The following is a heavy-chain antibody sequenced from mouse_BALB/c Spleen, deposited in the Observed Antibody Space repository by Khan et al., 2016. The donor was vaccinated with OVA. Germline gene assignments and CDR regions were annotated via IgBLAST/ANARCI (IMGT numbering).Heavy chain of an antibody. CDR2: ISSDGSYT. Sequence: EVELVESGGDLVKPGGSLKLSCAASGFTFSSYGMSWVRQTPDKRLEWVATISSDGSYTYYPDSVKGRFTISRDNVKNTLYLQMSSLKSEDTAMYYCASHLTGSSAYWGQGTLVTVSA. J-gene: IGHJ3*01. D-gene: IGHD4-1*01. CDR1: GFTFSSYG. CDR3: ASHLTGSSAY. V-gene: IGHV5-6*01.